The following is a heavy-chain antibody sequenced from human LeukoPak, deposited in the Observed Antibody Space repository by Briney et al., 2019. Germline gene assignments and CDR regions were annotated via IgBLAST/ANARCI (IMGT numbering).Heavy chain of an antibody. D-gene: IGHD3-22*01. J-gene: IGHJ4*02. Sequence: SVKVSCKDSGASLRRTSTSWGRQGPGQGLGWRGGIPPIFGTTKYVQKFQGRLKITADASTTTAYMELSRLTSEDTAVYYCARDAAIYGNSGYYYLYWGQGTLVTVSS. CDR2: IPPIFGTT. CDR1: GASLRRTS. CDR3: ARDAAIYGNSGYYYLY. V-gene: IGHV1-69*01.